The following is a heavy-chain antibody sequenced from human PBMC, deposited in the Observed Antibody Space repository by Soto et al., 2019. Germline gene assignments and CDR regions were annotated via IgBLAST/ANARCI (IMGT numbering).Heavy chain of an antibody. Sequence: PSETLSLTCAVYGGSFSGYYWSWIRQPPGKGLEWIGEINHSGSTNYNPSLKSRVTISVDTSKNQFSLKLSSVTAADTAVYYCARGPGGVIVNGARGMPHSDAFDIWGQGTMVT. D-gene: IGHD3-16*02. CDR2: INHSGST. CDR1: GGSFSGYY. V-gene: IGHV4-34*01. J-gene: IGHJ3*02. CDR3: ARGPGGVIVNGARGMPHSDAFDI.